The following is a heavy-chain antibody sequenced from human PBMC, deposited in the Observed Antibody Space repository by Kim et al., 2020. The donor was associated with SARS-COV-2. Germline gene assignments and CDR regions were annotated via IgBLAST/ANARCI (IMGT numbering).Heavy chain of an antibody. J-gene: IGHJ4*02. CDR2: ISGSGGST. CDR1: GFTFSSYA. Sequence: GGSLRLSCAASGFTFSSYAMSWVRQAPGKGLEWVSAISGSGGSTYYADSVKGRFTISRDNSKNTLYLQMNSLRAEDTAVYYCASSPTVLRYFDWLGPFDYWGQGTLVTVSS. V-gene: IGHV3-23*01. CDR3: ASSPTVLRYFDWLGPFDY. D-gene: IGHD3-9*01.